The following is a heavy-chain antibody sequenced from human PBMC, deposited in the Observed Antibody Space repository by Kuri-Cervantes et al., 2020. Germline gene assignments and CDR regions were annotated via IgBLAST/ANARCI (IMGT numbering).Heavy chain of an antibody. Sequence: ETLSLTCAASEFTFSSYAMSWVRQAPGEGLEWVSAISTSGGGTYCADSVKGRFTISRDNSKNTLYLQMNSLRAEDTAVYYCAREMATVTKAFSGAFDIWGQGTMVTVSS. D-gene: IGHD4-17*01. V-gene: IGHV3-23*01. J-gene: IGHJ3*02. CDR3: AREMATVTKAFSGAFDI. CDR2: ISTSGGGT. CDR1: EFTFSSYA.